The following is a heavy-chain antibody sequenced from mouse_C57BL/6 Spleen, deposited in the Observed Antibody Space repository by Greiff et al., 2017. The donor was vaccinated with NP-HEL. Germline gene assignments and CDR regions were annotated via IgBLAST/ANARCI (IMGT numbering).Heavy chain of an antibody. J-gene: IGHJ3*01. CDR1: GYTFTSYW. CDR2: IHPNSGST. Sequence: QVQLKQPGAELVKPGASVKLSCKASGYTFTSYWMHWVKQRPGQGLEWIGMIHPNSGSTNYNEKFKSKATLTVDKSSSTAYMQLSSLTAEDSAVYYCASPFYSNYFAYWGQGTLVTVSA. CDR3: ASPFYSNYFAY. D-gene: IGHD2-5*01. V-gene: IGHV1-64*01.